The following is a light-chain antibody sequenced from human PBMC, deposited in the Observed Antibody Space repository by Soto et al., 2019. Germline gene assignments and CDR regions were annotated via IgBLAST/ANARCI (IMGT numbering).Light chain of an antibody. CDR2: DAS. V-gene: IGKV3-11*01. CDR3: QQRNGWPLT. CDR1: QSVNSF. J-gene: IGKJ4*01. Sequence: EIVLTQSPATLSLSPGDRATLSCRASQSVNSFLTWYQQKPGQAPRLLIYDASTRATGIPARFSGSGSGTDFTLTISSLEPEDFAVYYCQQRNGWPLTFGEGTRVEMK.